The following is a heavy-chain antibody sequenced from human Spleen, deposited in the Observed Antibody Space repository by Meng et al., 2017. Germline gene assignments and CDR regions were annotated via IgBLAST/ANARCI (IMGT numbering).Heavy chain of an antibody. D-gene: IGHD6-19*01. Sequence: QVHPVQSGPAVNKPGASVKVSCKASGYSFKNYHMHWVRQAPGQGPEWMGFINPSGGGTSYARDFQGRVTMTKDTSTSTIYMELSSLRSEDTAVYYCACGPWLGTYWGQGTLVTVSS. CDR1: GYSFKNYH. V-gene: IGHV1-46*02. CDR3: ACGPWLGTY. J-gene: IGHJ4*02. CDR2: INPSGGGT.